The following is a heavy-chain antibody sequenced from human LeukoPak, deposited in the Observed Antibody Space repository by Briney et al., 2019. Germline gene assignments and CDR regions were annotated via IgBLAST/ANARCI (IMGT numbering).Heavy chain of an antibody. CDR1: GFTFDDYA. CDR2: ISWNSGSI. D-gene: IGHD3-3*01. J-gene: IGHJ6*02. V-gene: IGHV3-9*01. Sequence: PGGSLRLSCAASGFTFDDYAMHWVRQAPGKGLEWVSGISWNSGSIGYADSVKGRFTISRDNAKNSLYLQMNSLRAEDTALYYCAKDIERVRGKGYGPNYDFWSGYYTAYYYGMDVWGQGTTVTVSS. CDR3: AKDIERVRGKGYGPNYDFWSGYYTAYYYGMDV.